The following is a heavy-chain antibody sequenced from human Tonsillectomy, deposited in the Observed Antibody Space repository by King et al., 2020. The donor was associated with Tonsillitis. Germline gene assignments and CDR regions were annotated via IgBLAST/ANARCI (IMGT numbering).Heavy chain of an antibody. CDR2: IHWNDDK. CDR1: GFSLTSTGVG. V-gene: IGHV2-5*01. CDR3: AHNYISIDNFLDWFAP. Sequence: TLKESGPTLVKPTETLTLTCTFSGFSLTSTGVGVAWIRQPPGKALEWLAIIHWNDDKRYSPSLRSRLTITKDTSKNQVVLTMTNMDPVDTATYYCAHNYISIDNFLDWFAPWGQGTLVTVSS. D-gene: IGHD3-16*01. J-gene: IGHJ5*02.